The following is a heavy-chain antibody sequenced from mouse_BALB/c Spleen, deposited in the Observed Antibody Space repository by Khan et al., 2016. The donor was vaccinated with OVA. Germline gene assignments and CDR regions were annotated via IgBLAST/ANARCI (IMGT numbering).Heavy chain of an antibody. CDR1: GYSITSEYA. J-gene: IGHJ3*01. CDR2: INYSGNT. CDR3: ARKDYYDYDPFPY. V-gene: IGHV3-2*02. D-gene: IGHD2-4*01. Sequence: EVQLVESGPGLVKPSQSLSLTCTVTGYSITSEYAWNWIRQFPGNKLEWMGYINYSGNTRFNPSLKSRTSITRDTSKNQFFLQLSSVPTEDTATYYCARKDYYDYDPFPYWGQGTLVTVSA.